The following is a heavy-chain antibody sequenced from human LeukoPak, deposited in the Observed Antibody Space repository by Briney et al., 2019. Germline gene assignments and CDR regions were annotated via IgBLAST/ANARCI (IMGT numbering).Heavy chain of an antibody. D-gene: IGHD1-7*01. CDR2: VSSDGSVD. CDR3: TREGMGTTFSAWFEP. CDR1: GFTLSSYG. Sequence: GRSLRLSCAASGFTLSSYGMHWVRQAPGKGLEWVAVVSSDGSVDYYADSLRGRFTVSRDNSKNTMFLQFNTLRPEDTAVYYCTREGMGTTFSAWFEPWGQGTLVTVSS. J-gene: IGHJ5*02. V-gene: IGHV3-30*03.